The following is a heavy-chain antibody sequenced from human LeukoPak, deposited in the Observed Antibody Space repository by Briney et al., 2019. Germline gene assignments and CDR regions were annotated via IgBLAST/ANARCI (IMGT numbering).Heavy chain of an antibody. J-gene: IGHJ5*02. CDR1: GFTFSSYA. CDR3: ARDARRGSSGWYDWFDP. Sequence: AGGSLRLSCAASGFTFSSYAMSWVRQAPGKGLEWVSAISGSGGSTYYADSVKGRFTISRDNSKNTLYLQMNSLRAEDTAVYYCARDARRGSSGWYDWFDPWGQGTLVTVSS. V-gene: IGHV3-23*01. CDR2: ISGSGGST. D-gene: IGHD6-19*01.